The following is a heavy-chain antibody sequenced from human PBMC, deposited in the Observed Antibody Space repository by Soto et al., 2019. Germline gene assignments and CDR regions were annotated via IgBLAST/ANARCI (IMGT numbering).Heavy chain of an antibody. V-gene: IGHV1-24*01. J-gene: IGHJ3*02. D-gene: IGHD3-10*01. CDR2: FDPEDGET. CDR3: ARDSGTREVFSAFDI. CDR1: GYTLTELS. Sequence: ASVKVSCKVSGYTLTELSMHWVLQAPGKGLEWMGGFDPEDGETIYAQKFQGRVTMTEDTSTDTAYMELSSLRSEDTAVYYCARDSGTREVFSAFDIWGHGTMVTVSS.